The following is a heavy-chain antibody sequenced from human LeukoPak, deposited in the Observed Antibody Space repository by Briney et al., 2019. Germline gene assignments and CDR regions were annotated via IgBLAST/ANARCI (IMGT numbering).Heavy chain of an antibody. Sequence: PSETLSLTCTVSGYSISSGYYWGWIRQPPGKGLEWIGYIYYSGSTNYNPSLKSRVTISVDMSKNQFSLKLSSVTAADTAVYYCARSMVHDAFDIWGQGTMVTVSS. V-gene: IGHV4-38-2*02. D-gene: IGHD3-10*01. CDR2: IYYSGST. CDR3: ARSMVHDAFDI. J-gene: IGHJ3*02. CDR1: GYSISSGYY.